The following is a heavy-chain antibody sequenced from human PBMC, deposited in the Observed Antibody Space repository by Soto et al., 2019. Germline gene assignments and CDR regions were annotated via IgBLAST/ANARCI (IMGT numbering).Heavy chain of an antibody. D-gene: IGHD5-18*01. J-gene: IGHJ4*02. CDR3: ARSRGYSYGYLDY. CDR1: GGSIGGYY. V-gene: IGHV4-59*01. Sequence: SETLCLTCTVSGGSIGGYYWSWIRQPPGKGLEWIGYIYYSGSTNYNPSLKSRVTISVDTSKNQFSLKLSSVTAADTAVYYCARSRGYSYGYLDYWGQGTLVTVSS. CDR2: IYYSGST.